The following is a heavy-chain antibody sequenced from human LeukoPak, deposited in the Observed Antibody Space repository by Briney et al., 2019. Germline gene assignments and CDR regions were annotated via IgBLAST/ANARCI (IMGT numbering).Heavy chain of an antibody. V-gene: IGHV3-21*01. D-gene: IGHD2-2*01. CDR3: ARGSTLGSCTSSSCHNWFDP. CDR1: GFTFNTYN. J-gene: IGHJ5*02. Sequence: GGSLRLSCAASGFTFNTYNMNWVRQAPGKGLEWVSSITSSSTYTFYADSVKGRFTISRDNAENSLYLLLNSLRVEDTAVYYRARGSTLGSCTSSSCHNWFDPWGQGTLVTVSS. CDR2: ITSSSTYT.